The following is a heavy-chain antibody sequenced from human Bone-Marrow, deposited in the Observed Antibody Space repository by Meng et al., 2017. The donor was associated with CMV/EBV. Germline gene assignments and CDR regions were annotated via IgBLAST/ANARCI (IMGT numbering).Heavy chain of an antibody. V-gene: IGHV1-46*01. Sequence: ASVKVSCKASEYTFTGYYMHWVRQAPGQGLEWMGIINPSGGSTSYAQKFQGRVTMTRDTSTSTVYMELSSLRSEDTAVYYCARASDFWSGSKDWFDPWGQGTLVTVSS. CDR2: INPSGGST. D-gene: IGHD3-3*01. CDR3: ARASDFWSGSKDWFDP. J-gene: IGHJ5*02. CDR1: EYTFTGYY.